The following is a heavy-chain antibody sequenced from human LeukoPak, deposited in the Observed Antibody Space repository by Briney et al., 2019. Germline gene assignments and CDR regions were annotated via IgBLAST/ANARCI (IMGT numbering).Heavy chain of an antibody. CDR3: AKDDASGSYSDS. J-gene: IGHJ5*02. CDR2: IGRSGGTDT. D-gene: IGHD1-26*01. Sequence: GGSLRLSCAASGFTFSSYAMTLDRRAPGKGLEWVSTIGRSGGTDTYYAESVKGRFTISRDNSKNTLFLQMNSLRAEDTAIYYCAKDDASGSYSDSWGQGTLVTVSS. CDR1: GFTFSSYA. V-gene: IGHV3-23*01.